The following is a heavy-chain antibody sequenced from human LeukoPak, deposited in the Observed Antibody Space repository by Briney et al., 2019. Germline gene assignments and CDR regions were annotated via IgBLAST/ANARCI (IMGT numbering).Heavy chain of an antibody. CDR2: ITSSGAAT. CDR1: GFSFSSYE. V-gene: IGHV3-23*01. Sequence: GGSLRLSCAASGFSFSSYEMNWVRQAPGKGLEWVSSITSSGAATYYADSVKGRFTISRDNSDNTLNLQMNSLRAEDTAVYYCAKDRPNYYGSNGHYYKLNGDCWGQGTLVTVSS. D-gene: IGHD3-22*01. J-gene: IGHJ4*02. CDR3: AKDRPNYYGSNGHYYKLNGDC.